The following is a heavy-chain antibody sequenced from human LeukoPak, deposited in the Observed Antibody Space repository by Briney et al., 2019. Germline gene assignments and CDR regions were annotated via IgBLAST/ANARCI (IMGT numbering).Heavy chain of an antibody. J-gene: IGHJ4*02. CDR2: IHYSGST. V-gene: IGHV4-59*01. CDR3: ARGGSSWYADY. Sequence: KASETLSLTCSVSGASISTYYWSWIRQPPEKGLEWIGYIHYSGSTSYNPTLKSRVTMSVDTSNDQFSLKVSSVTAADTAVYYCARGGSSWYADYWGQGTLDTVSS. D-gene: IGHD6-13*01. CDR1: GASISTYY.